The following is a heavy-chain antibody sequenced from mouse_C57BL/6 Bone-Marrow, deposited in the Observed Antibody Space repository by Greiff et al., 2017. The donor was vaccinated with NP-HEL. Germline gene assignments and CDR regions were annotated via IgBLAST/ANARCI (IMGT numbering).Heavy chain of an antibody. CDR2: ISYDGSN. D-gene: IGHD1-1*01. V-gene: IGHV3-6*01. CDR1: GYSITSGYY. Sequence: EVKLQESGPGLVKPSQSLSLTCSVTGYSITSGYYWNWIRQFPGNKLEWMGYISYDGSNNYNPSLKNRISITRDTSKNQFFLKLNSVTTEDTATYYCARGLTTVYWGQGTLVTVSA. CDR3: ARGLTTVY. J-gene: IGHJ3*01.